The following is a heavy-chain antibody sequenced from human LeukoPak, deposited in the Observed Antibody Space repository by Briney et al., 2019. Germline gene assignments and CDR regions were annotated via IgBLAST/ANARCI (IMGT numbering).Heavy chain of an antibody. V-gene: IGHV1-8*01. CDR1: AYTFTSYD. D-gene: IGHD2-2*01. J-gene: IGHJ4*02. CDR3: ARVQSKGNQLLTY. CDR2: MNPNSGNT. Sequence: GASGKVSCKASAYTFTSYDINWVRQATGQGLEWMGGMNPNSGNTGYAQKFQDRVTMTRNTSISTAYMELSSLRSEDTAVYYCARVQSKGNQLLTYWGQGNLVTVSS.